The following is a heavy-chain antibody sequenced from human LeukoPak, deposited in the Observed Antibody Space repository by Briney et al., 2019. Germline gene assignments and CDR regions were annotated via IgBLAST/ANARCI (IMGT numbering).Heavy chain of an antibody. CDR3: ARDQAADY. CDR1: GFTFSNYE. CDR2: ISSSGRNI. Sequence: GGSLRLSCAASGFTFSNYEFNWVRQAPGKGLEWISYISSSGRNIYYADSVKGRFTISRDNAKSSLYLQMNSLRAEDTAVYYCARDQAADYWGQGTLVTVSS. D-gene: IGHD6-13*01. V-gene: IGHV3-48*03. J-gene: IGHJ4*02.